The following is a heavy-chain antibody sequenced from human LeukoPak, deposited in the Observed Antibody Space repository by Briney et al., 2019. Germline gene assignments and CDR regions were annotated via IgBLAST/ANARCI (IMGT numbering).Heavy chain of an antibody. CDR3: ARGGYYDILTGYYTPNS. J-gene: IGHJ4*02. CDR1: GGSISSVSYY. CDR2: IYTSGST. Sequence: PSETLSLTCTVSGGSISSVSYYWSWIRQPAGKGLEWIGRIYTSGSTNYNPSLKSRVTISVDTSKNQFSLKLSSVTAADTAVYYCARGGYYDILTGYYTPNSWGQGTLVTVSS. V-gene: IGHV4-61*02. D-gene: IGHD3-9*01.